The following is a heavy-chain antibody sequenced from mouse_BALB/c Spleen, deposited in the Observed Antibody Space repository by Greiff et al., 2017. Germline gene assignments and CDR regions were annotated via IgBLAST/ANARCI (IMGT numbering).Heavy chain of an antibody. CDR1: GFTFSSYG. V-gene: IGHV5-6*01. CDR2: ISSGGSYT. CDR3: ASYGYDDAMDY. Sequence: EVQGVESGGDLVKPGGSLKLSCAASGFTFSSYGMSWVRQTPDKRLEWVATISSGGSYTYYPDSVKGRFTISRDNAKNTLYLQMSSLKSEDTAMYYCASYGYDDAMDYWGQGTSVTVSS. J-gene: IGHJ4*01. D-gene: IGHD2-2*01.